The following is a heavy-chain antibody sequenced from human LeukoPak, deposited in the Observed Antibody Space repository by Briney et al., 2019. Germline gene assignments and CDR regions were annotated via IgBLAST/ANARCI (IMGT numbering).Heavy chain of an antibody. CDR3: ARLDPQIDY. CDR2: IYYSGST. CDR1: GGSISSSSYY. V-gene: IGHV4-39*01. J-gene: IGHJ4*02. Sequence: PSETLSLTCTVSGGSISSSSYYWGWIRQPPGKGLEWIGSIYYSGSTYYNPSLKSRVTISVDTSKNQFSLKLSPVTAADTAVYYCARLDPQIDYWGQGTLVTVSS.